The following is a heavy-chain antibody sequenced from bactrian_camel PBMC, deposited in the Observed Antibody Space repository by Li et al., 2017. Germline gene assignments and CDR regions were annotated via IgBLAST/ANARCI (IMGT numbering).Heavy chain of an antibody. J-gene: IGHJ4*01. CDR2: LASDGSS. V-gene: IGHV3S53*01. Sequence: HVQLVESGGGSVQAGGSLRLSCAFDAYTPANVRMAWFRQAPGKEREGVASLASDGSSIYANSLKGRFSISKDNARNWLDLQMDSLEPGDTARYYCAADRMACLRPSVQLAAYNFWGQGTQVTVS. CDR1: AYTPANVR. CDR3: AADRMACLRPSVQLAAYNF.